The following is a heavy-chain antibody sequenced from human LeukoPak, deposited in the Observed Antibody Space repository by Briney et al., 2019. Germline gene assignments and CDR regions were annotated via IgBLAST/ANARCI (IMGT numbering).Heavy chain of an antibody. V-gene: IGHV1-2*06. Sequence: GASVKVSCKASGYTFTGYYMHWVRQAPGRGLEWMGRINPNSGGTNYAQKFQGRVTMTRDTSISTAYMELSRLRSDDTAVYYCARDQTDYSNYGPHRYGMDVWGQGTTVTVSS. CDR1: GYTFTGYY. J-gene: IGHJ6*02. CDR2: INPNSGGT. D-gene: IGHD4-11*01. CDR3: ARDQTDYSNYGPHRYGMDV.